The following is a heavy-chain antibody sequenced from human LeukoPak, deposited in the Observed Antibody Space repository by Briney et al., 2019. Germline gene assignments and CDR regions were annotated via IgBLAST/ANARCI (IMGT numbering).Heavy chain of an antibody. CDR2: INPNSGGT. CDR3: ATEGDSGSQDY. D-gene: IGHD1-26*01. CDR1: GYTFTGYY. Sequence: ASVKVSCKASGYTFTGYYMHWVRQAPGQGLEWMGWINPNSGGTNYAQKFQGRVTMTEDTSTDTAYMELSSLRSEDTAVYYCATEGDSGSQDYWGQGTLVTVSS. J-gene: IGHJ4*02. V-gene: IGHV1-2*02.